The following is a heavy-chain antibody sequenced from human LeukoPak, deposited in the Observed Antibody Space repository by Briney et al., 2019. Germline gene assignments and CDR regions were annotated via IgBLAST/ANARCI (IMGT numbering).Heavy chain of an antibody. Sequence: SETLSHTCAVYGGSFSGYYWSWIRQPPGKGLEWIGEINHSGSTNYNPSLKSRVTISVDTSKNQFSLKLSSVTAADTAVYYCARAMGGYAYYYYMDVWGKGTTVTISS. CDR1: GGSFSGYY. V-gene: IGHV4-34*01. J-gene: IGHJ6*03. CDR3: ARAMGGYAYYYYMDV. D-gene: IGHD3-22*01. CDR2: INHSGST.